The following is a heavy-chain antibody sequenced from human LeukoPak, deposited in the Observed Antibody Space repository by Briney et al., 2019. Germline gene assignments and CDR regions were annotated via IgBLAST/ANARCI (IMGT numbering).Heavy chain of an antibody. V-gene: IGHV3-30*18. Sequence: GRSLRLSCAASGFSFSSSGMHWVRQAPGKGLEWVAVISYDGSNKYYADSVKGRFTISRDNSKHTLYLQMNSLRAEDTAVYYCAKDRLRWFGELLFDDYWGQGTLVTVSS. CDR3: AKDRLRWFGELLFDDY. D-gene: IGHD3-10*01. CDR2: ISYDGSNK. J-gene: IGHJ4*02. CDR1: GFSFSSSG.